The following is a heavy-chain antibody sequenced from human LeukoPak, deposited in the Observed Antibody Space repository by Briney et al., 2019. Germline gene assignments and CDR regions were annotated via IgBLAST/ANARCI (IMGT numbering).Heavy chain of an antibody. D-gene: IGHD3-10*01. Sequence: GSLRLSCAASGFTVSSNYMSWVRQAPGKGLEWVSVIYSGGSTYYADSVKGRFTISRDNSKNTLYLQMNSLRAEDTAVYYCARASGYYYYGMDVWGKGTTVTVSS. V-gene: IGHV3-53*01. J-gene: IGHJ6*04. CDR2: IYSGGST. CDR1: GFTVSSNY. CDR3: ARASGYYYYGMDV.